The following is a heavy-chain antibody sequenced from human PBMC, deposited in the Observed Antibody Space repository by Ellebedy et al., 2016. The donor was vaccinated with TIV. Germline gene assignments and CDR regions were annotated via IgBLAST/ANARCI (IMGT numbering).Heavy chain of an antibody. J-gene: IGHJ4*02. D-gene: IGHD5-12*01. CDR1: GFTFTTYW. Sequence: GESLKISCAASGFTFTTYWMSWVRQAPGKGLEWVANMNPVGSEKYYVDSVKGRFTISRDNAQNSLYLHMNNLRAEDTAVYYCARDPNSPGDTGYGDYWGQGVVVTVST. V-gene: IGHV3-7*03. CDR2: MNPVGSEK. CDR3: ARDPNSPGDTGYGDY.